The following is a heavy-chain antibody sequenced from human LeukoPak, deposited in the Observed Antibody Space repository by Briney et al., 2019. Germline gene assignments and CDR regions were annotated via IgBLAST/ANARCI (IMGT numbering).Heavy chain of an antibody. J-gene: IGHJ4*02. Sequence: ASVKVSCXASGYTFTSYGISWVRQAPGQGLEWMGWISAYNGNTNYAQKLQGRVTMTTGTSTSTAYMELRSLRSDDTAVYYCALSGSYAPFDYWGQGTLVTVSS. CDR2: ISAYNGNT. V-gene: IGHV1-18*01. CDR3: ALSGSYAPFDY. D-gene: IGHD1-26*01. CDR1: GYTFTSYG.